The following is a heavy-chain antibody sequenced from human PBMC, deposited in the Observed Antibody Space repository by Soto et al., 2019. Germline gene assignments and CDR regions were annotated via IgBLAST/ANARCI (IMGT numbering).Heavy chain of an antibody. CDR1: GFTLSSYW. CDR2: IKRDGSEK. CDR3: GRSSSGAFDY. Sequence: EVQLVEAGGDLVQPGGSLRLSCAASGFTLSSYWMSWVRQAPGKGLEWVANIKRDGSEKYYVDSVKGRFTISRDNAKNSLYLQMNSMRAEDTAVYYCGRSSSGAFDYWGQGILITVSS. D-gene: IGHD6-13*01. V-gene: IGHV3-7*01. J-gene: IGHJ4*02.